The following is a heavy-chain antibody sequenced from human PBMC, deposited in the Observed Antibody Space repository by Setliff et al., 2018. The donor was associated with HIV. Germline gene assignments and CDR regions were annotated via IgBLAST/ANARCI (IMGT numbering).Heavy chain of an antibody. J-gene: IGHJ5*02. CDR3: ASRPGRGEGGSLLHNWFDP. CDR2: IYYSGST. CDR1: GDSISSGGYY. D-gene: IGHD2-21*01. V-gene: IGHV4-31*03. Sequence: PSETLSLTCTVSGDSISSGGYYWSWIRQHPGKGLEWIGYIYYSGSTYYNPSLKSRVTISVDTSKNQFSLKLSSVTAADTAVYYCASRPGRGEGGSLLHNWFDPWGQGTLGTVS.